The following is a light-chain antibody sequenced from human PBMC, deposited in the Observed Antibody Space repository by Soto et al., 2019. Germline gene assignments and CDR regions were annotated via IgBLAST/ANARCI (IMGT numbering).Light chain of an antibody. CDR3: QQYHSYPVT. CDR1: QGIYNF. Sequence: DIQMTQSPSSLSASVGDTVTITCRASQGIYNFLAWFQQKPGKAPKSLIYDASTLQSGVPSKFSGSGSETELTLTNSSLQPEDFATYYCQQYHSYPVTFGGGTKVEIK. CDR2: DAS. V-gene: IGKV1-16*02. J-gene: IGKJ4*01.